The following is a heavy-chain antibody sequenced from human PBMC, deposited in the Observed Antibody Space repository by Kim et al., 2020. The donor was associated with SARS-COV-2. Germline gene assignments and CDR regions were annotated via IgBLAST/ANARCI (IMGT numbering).Heavy chain of an antibody. V-gene: IGHV4-4*02. Sequence: SETLSLTCAVSGGSISSSNWWSWVRQPPGKGLEWIGEIYHSGSTNYNPSLKSRVTISVDKSKNQFSLKLSSVTAADTAVYYCARGVGDIVVVPAAGGVWFDPWGQGTLVTVSS. CDR3: ARGVGDIVVVPAAGGVWFDP. D-gene: IGHD2-2*01. J-gene: IGHJ5*02. CDR2: IYHSGST. CDR1: GGSISSSNW.